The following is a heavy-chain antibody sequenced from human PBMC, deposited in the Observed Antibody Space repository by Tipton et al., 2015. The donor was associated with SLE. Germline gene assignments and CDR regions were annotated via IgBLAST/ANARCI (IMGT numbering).Heavy chain of an antibody. CDR2: MSNRGTTL. Sequence: SLRLSCAASGFTFSSFEMNWVRQAPGKGREWLSYMSNRGTTLYYADSVRGRFTISRDNAKNSLFLQMNSLRAEETAVYYCARGGRGPVYFDYWGQGTLVTVSS. V-gene: IGHV3-48*03. CDR3: ARGGRGPVYFDY. CDR1: GFTFSSFE. J-gene: IGHJ4*02. D-gene: IGHD3-10*01.